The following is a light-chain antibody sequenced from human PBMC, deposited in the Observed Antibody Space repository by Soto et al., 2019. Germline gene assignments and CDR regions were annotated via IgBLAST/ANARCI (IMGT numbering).Light chain of an antibody. CDR3: SSYTSSGTLEV. J-gene: IGLJ1*01. CDR1: SSDVGGYNY. V-gene: IGLV2-14*01. Sequence: QSALTQPASVSGSPGQSITISCTGTSSDVGGYNYVSWYQQHPGKAPKLMIYDVSNRPSGVSNRFSGSKSGNTASLTISGLQAEDEADYYCSSYTSSGTLEVFGTGTKVTVL. CDR2: DVS.